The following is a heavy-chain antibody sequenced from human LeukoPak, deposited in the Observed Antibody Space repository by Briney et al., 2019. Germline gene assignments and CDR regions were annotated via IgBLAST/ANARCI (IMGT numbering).Heavy chain of an antibody. CDR1: GFTFSNNW. CDR2: IKQDGSDK. CDR3: ARAHTYDYDSSGLH. D-gene: IGHD3-22*01. J-gene: IGHJ4*02. V-gene: IGHV3-7*01. Sequence: GGSLRLSCAASGFTFSNNWMSWVRQAPGKGLEWVANIKQDGSDKYYVDSVKGRFTISRDNAKNSLYLQMNSLRAEDTAVYYCARAHTYDYDSSGLHWGQGTLVTVSS.